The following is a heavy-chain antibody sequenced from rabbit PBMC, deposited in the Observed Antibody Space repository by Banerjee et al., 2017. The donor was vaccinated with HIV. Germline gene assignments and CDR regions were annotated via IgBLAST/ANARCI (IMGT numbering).Heavy chain of an antibody. CDR1: GISFSSSYC. J-gene: IGHJ4*01. V-gene: IGHV1S40*01. CDR3: ARAHDSGSAYALTL. CDR2: IDAGSSGFT. D-gene: IGHD1-1*01. Sequence: QSLEESGGDLVKPGASLTLTCTASGISFSSSYCMCWVRQAPGKGLEWIACIDAGSSGFTYFASWAKGRFTISATSSTVDLKMTSLTAADTATYFCARAHDSGSAYALTLWGPGTLVTVS.